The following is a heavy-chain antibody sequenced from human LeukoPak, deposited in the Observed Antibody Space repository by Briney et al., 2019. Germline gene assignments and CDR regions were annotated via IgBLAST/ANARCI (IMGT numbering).Heavy chain of an antibody. CDR1: GFTFSRYA. D-gene: IGHD3-10*01. Sequence: GGSLRLSCAASGFTFSRYAMSWVRQAPGKGLEWVSSIGGSGGTTYYADSVQGRFTISRDNSKNTLYLQMNSLRAEDTAVYYCAKDHSSGYPDAFDIWGQGTMVTVSS. J-gene: IGHJ3*02. V-gene: IGHV3-23*01. CDR3: AKDHSSGYPDAFDI. CDR2: IGGSGGTT.